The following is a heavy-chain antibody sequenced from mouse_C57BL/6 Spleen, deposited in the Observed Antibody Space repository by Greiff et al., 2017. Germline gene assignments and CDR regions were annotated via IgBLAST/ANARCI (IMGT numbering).Heavy chain of an antibody. D-gene: IGHD6-1*01. Sequence: QVQLQQPGAELVKPGASVKLSCKASGYTFTSYWMQWVKQRPGQGLEWIGEIDPSVSYTNYNQKFKGRATLTVDTSSITAYMQHSSLTSEDSAVYYCARAQLQYYFDYWGRGTTLTVSS. CDR2: IDPSVSYT. CDR1: GYTFTSYW. J-gene: IGHJ2*01. V-gene: IGHV1-50*01. CDR3: ARAQLQYYFDY.